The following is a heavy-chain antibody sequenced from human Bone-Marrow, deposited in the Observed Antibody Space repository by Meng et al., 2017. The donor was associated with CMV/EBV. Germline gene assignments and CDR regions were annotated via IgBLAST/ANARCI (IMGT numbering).Heavy chain of an antibody. CDR3: AKDSGVWSFDY. Sequence: ASVKVSCKASGYTFTSYGISWVRQAPGQGLEWMGWISAYNGNTNYAQKLQGRVTMTTDTSTSTAYMELSSLRSEDTAVYYCAKDSGVWSFDYWGQGTLVTVYS. J-gene: IGHJ4*02. D-gene: IGHD6-19*01. V-gene: IGHV1-18*01. CDR1: GYTFTSYG. CDR2: ISAYNGNT.